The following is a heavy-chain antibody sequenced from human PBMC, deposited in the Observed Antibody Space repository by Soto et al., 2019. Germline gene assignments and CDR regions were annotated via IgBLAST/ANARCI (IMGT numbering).Heavy chain of an antibody. D-gene: IGHD5-12*01. CDR2: IIPILGIA. J-gene: IGHJ4*02. CDR1: GGTFSSYT. CDR3: ASEIDIVATITPKYYFDY. V-gene: IGHV1-69*02. Sequence: SVKVSCKASGGTFSSYTISWVRQAPGQGLEWMGRIIPILGIANYAQKFQGRVTITADKSTSTAYMELSSLRSEDTAVYYCASEIDIVATITPKYYFDYWGQGTLVTVSS.